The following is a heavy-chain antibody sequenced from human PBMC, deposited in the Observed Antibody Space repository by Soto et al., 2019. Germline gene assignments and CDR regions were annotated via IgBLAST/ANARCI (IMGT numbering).Heavy chain of an antibody. CDR3: AKGWYSSTWSGGMDA. Sequence: GGSLRLSCAASGFTFSSYWMHWVRQAPGKGLVWVSRINSDGSSTSYADSVKGRFTISRDNSKNTLYLEINSLRVEDTATYHCAKGWYSSTWSGGMDAWGQGTTVTVSS. CDR1: GFTFSSYW. V-gene: IGHV3-74*01. J-gene: IGHJ6*02. D-gene: IGHD6-13*01. CDR2: INSDGSST.